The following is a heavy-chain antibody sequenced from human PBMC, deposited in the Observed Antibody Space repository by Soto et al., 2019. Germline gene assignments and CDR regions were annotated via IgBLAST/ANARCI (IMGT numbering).Heavy chain of an antibody. V-gene: IGHV2-5*01. CDR1: GFSLSTTGVG. CDR3: EHRRIIMTFGY. Sequence: SGPTLVNPTQTLTLTCTFSGFSLSTTGVGVGWIRQSPGKALEWLALVYWNDDKRYSPSLKSRLTITKDTSKNQVVLTLTDMDPVDTAKYYCEHRRIIMTFGYWGQGALVTVSS. J-gene: IGHJ4*02. CDR2: VYWNDDK. D-gene: IGHD3-10*01.